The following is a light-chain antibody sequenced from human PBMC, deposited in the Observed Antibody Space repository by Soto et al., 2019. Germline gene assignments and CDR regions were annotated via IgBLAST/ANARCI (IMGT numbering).Light chain of an antibody. V-gene: IGKV3-20*01. CDR3: QQYVSSPYT. CDR1: QSLSSRN. Sequence: EIVLTQSPGTLSLSPGERATLSCRASQSLSSRNLAWYLQKPGQAPRLLIYGASNRASGIPDRFSGSGSGTDFTLTISRLEPEDFAVFHCQQYVSSPYTFGQGTKLEIK. CDR2: GAS. J-gene: IGKJ2*01.